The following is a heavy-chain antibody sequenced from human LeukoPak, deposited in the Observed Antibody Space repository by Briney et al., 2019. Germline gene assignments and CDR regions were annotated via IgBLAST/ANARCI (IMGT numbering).Heavy chain of an antibody. J-gene: IGHJ6*02. CDR3: ARDRIYYDFWGGYYGPADYYGMDV. Sequence: GGSLRLSCAASGFTFSSYEMNWVRQAPGKGLEWVSYISSSGSTIYYADSVKGRFTISRDNAKNSLYLQMNSLRAEDTAVYYCARDRIYYDFWGGYYGPADYYGMDVWGQGTTVTVSS. V-gene: IGHV3-48*03. CDR1: GFTFSSYE. D-gene: IGHD3-3*01. CDR2: ISSSGSTI.